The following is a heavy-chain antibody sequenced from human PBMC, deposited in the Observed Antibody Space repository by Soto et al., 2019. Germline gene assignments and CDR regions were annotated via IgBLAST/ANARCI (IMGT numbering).Heavy chain of an antibody. V-gene: IGHV1-18*01. J-gene: IGHJ4*02. CDR2: ISAYNGNT. D-gene: IGHD3-3*01. CDR3: ATTYDVWSDYIDY. Sequence: SVKVSCTASGYTFTGYGISWVRQAPGQGLEWMGWISAYNGNTNYAQKLQGRVTMTTDTSTSTAYMELRSLRSDDTAVYYCATTYDVWSDYIDYWAQRTPVTGSS. CDR1: GYTFTGYG.